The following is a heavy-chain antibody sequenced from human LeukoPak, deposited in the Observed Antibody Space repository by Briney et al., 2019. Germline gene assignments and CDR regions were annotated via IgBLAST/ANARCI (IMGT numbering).Heavy chain of an antibody. CDR3: ARDGRGYCSGGSCSSYYFDY. CDR1: GFTFSSYG. Sequence: GGSLRLSCAASGFTFSSYGMHWVRQAPGKGLEGVAVIWYDGSNKYYAGSVKGRFTISRDNSKNTLYLQMNSLRAEDTAVYYCARDGRGYCSGGSCSSYYFDYWGQGTLVTVSS. CDR2: IWYDGSNK. D-gene: IGHD2-15*01. J-gene: IGHJ4*02. V-gene: IGHV3-33*01.